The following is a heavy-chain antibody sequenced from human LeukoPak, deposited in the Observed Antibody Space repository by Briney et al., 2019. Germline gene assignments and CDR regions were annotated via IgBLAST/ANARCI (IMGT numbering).Heavy chain of an antibody. CDR3: ARSSTGIYLTTSSHQSHNWFDP. CDR1: GYSFTSYW. D-gene: IGHD1-14*01. J-gene: IGHJ5*02. Sequence: GESLKISCKGSGYSFTSYWFGWVRQMPGKGLEWMGIIYPGDSDTRYSPSFQGQVTISADKSISTAYLQWSSLKASDTAMYYCARSSTGIYLTTSSHQSHNWFDPWGQGTLVTVSS. V-gene: IGHV5-51*01. CDR2: IYPGDSDT.